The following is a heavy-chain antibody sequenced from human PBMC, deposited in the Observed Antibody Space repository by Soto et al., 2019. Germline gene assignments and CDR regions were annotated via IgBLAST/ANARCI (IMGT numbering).Heavy chain of an antibody. Sequence: PGGSLRLSCTASGFTFGDYAMSWFRQAPGKGLEWVGFIRSKAYGGTTEYAASVKGRFTISRDDSKSIAYLQMNSLKTEDTAVYYCTRIYDFWSGYYLGVDVWGQGTTVTVSS. CDR2: IRSKAYGGTT. J-gene: IGHJ6*02. V-gene: IGHV3-49*03. CDR3: TRIYDFWSGYYLGVDV. CDR1: GFTFGDYA. D-gene: IGHD3-3*01.